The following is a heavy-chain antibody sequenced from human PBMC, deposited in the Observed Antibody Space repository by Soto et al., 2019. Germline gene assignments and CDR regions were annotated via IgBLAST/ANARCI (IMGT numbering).Heavy chain of an antibody. CDR1: GFTFSDYY. Sequence: PGGSLRLSCAASGFTFSDYYMSWIRQAPGKGLEWVSYISSSSSYTNYADSVKGRFTISRDHAKNPLYLQMNSLRAEDTAVYYCARGDYYDSSGPFSDAFAIWGQGTMVTVSS. V-gene: IGHV3-11*06. CDR2: ISSSSSYT. CDR3: ARGDYYDSSGPFSDAFAI. D-gene: IGHD3-22*01. J-gene: IGHJ3*02.